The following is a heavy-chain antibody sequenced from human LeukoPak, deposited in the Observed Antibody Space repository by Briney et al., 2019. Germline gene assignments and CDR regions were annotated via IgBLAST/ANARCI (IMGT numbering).Heavy chain of an antibody. CDR3: AKDTPTTGYHLDS. V-gene: IGHV3-30*02. J-gene: IGHJ4*02. CDR1: GFTFTTYG. Sequence: GGSLRLSCAASGFTFTTYGMHWVRQAPGKGLEWVAFIRYDGSDKSYADSVKGRFTISRDNSENTLYLQINSLRVEDTAVYYCAKDTPTTGYHLDSWGQGTLVTVSS. CDR2: IRYDGSDK. D-gene: IGHD1-1*01.